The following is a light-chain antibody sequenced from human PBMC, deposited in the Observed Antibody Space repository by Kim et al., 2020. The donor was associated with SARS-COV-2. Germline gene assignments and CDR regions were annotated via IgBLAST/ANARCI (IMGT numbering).Light chain of an antibody. CDR1: ETVYSY. CDR3: QQYKNWPPYT. Sequence: EIVMTQSPATLSVSLGERATLSCRASETVYSYLAWYQQKPGQAPRLLIYGASTRPTGVPARFSGSGSGTEFTLTISSLQSEDFAVYFCQQYKNWPPYTFGQGTKLEI. V-gene: IGKV3-15*01. J-gene: IGKJ2*01. CDR2: GAS.